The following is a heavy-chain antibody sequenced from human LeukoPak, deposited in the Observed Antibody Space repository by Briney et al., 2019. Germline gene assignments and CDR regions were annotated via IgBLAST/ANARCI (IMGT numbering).Heavy chain of an antibody. J-gene: IGHJ4*02. CDR3: ARHDRGTTRNYYFDY. CDR2: IYYSGST. Sequence: SETLSLTCTVSGGSISSSSYYWGWIRQPPGKGLEWIGSIYYSGSTYYNPSLKSRVTISVDTSKNQFSLKLSSVTAADTAVYYCARHDRGTTRNYYFDYWGQGTLVTVSS. CDR1: GGSISSSSYY. D-gene: IGHD1-1*01. V-gene: IGHV4-39*01.